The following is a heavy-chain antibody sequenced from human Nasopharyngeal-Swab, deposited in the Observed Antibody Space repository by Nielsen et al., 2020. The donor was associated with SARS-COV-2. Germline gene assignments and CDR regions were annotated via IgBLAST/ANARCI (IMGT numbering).Heavy chain of an antibody. V-gene: IGHV1-69*13. CDR1: GYTLTELS. J-gene: IGHJ4*02. D-gene: IGHD3-22*01. Sequence: SVKVSCKVSGYTLTELSMHWVRQAPGKGLEWMGGIIPIFGTANFAQRFQGRVTITADESTSTAYMELSSLRSEDTAVYYCARDYDSPMGYWGQGTLVTVSS. CDR2: IIPIFGTA. CDR3: ARDYDSPMGY.